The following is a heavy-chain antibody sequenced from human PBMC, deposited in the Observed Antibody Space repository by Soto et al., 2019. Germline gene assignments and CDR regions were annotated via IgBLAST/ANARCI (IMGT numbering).Heavy chain of an antibody. CDR3: AKWCGGSNAFDA. CDR2: VYHSGAT. CDR1: GGSTSSYY. V-gene: IGHV4-59*01. J-gene: IGHJ3*01. Sequence: PSETLSLTCSVSGGSTSSYYWNWIRQPPGKGLEWIGYVYHSGATNYDPSLKSRVTMSVDTSKNEFSLNLSSVTAADTAVYYCAKWCGGSNAFDAWGQGIKVTVSS. D-gene: IGHD2-8*01.